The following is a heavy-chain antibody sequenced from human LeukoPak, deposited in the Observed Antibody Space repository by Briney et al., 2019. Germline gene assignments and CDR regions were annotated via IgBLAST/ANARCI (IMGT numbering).Heavy chain of an antibody. D-gene: IGHD2-21*02. V-gene: IGHV5-51*01. CDR2: IYPGDSDT. CDR3: ARTCGGDCYSNY. CDR1: GYNFANYW. Sequence: GESLKISCKGSGYNFANYWIGWVLQMPGKGLEWMGIIYPGDSDTRYSPSFQGQVTISADKSISTAFLQWSSLKASDTAIYYCARTCGGDCYSNYWGQGTLVTVSS. J-gene: IGHJ4*02.